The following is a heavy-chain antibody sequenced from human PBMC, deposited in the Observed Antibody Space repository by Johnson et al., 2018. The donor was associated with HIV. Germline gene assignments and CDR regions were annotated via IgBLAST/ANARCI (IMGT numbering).Heavy chain of an antibody. D-gene: IGHD5-24*01. J-gene: IGHJ3*02. CDR1: GFTFSTYA. Sequence: VQLVESGGGVVQPGRSLRLSCAASGFTFSTYAIHWVRQPSGKGLEWVGHIRGEANNYATGYAASTKGRFTISRDDSKNTLYLQMNSLRAEDTAVYYCAISWGRWLQWDDAFDIWGQGTMVTVSS. V-gene: IGHV3-73*01. CDR3: AISWGRWLQWDDAFDI. CDR2: IRGEANNYAT.